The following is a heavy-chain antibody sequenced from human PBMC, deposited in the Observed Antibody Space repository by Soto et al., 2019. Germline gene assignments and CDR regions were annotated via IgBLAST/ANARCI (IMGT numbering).Heavy chain of an antibody. CDR3: ARQGTGTTGNAFDI. CDR2: IYPGDSDT. V-gene: IGHV5-51*01. J-gene: IGHJ3*02. CDR1: GYSFTSYW. D-gene: IGHD1-7*01. Sequence: GESLKISCKGSGYSFTSYWIGWVRQMPGKGPEWMGIIYPGDSDTRYSPVFQGQVTISADKYISTAYLQWSSLKASAAAMYCCARQGTGTTGNAFDIWGQGTMVTVSS.